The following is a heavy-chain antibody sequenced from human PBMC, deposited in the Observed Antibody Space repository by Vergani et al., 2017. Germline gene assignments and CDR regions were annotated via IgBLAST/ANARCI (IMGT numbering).Heavy chain of an antibody. J-gene: IGHJ4*02. Sequence: QVQLVESGGGVVQPGRSLRLFCAASGFTFSTYAMHWVRQAPGKGLEWVAVIWYDGSNKYYADSVQGRFTISRDNSKNSLYLQMNSLRAEDTAVYYCASASSIISCPFDNGGQGALVTVSS. CDR3: ASASSIISCPFDN. V-gene: IGHV3-33*01. CDR2: IWYDGSNK. CDR1: GFTFSTYA. D-gene: IGHD2-2*01.